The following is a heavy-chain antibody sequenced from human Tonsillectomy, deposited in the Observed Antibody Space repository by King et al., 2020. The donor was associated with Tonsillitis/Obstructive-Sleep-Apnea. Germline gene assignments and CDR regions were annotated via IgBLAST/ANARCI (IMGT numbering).Heavy chain of an antibody. V-gene: IGHV3-33*01. CDR2: IWYDGSNI. D-gene: IGHD5-24*01. Sequence: VQLVESGGGVVQPGRSLRLSCEASGFTFSSYGMHWGRQAPGKGLEWVAVIWYDGSNIYYADSVKGRFTISRDNSKNTLYLQMNSLRAEDTAVYYCARGLRDYYYYMDVWGKGTTATVSS. J-gene: IGHJ6*03. CDR3: ARGLRDYYYYMDV. CDR1: GFTFSSYG.